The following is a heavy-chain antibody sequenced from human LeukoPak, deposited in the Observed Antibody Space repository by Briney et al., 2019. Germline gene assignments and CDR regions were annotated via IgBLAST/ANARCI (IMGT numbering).Heavy chain of an antibody. CDR2: INPSGGST. D-gene: IGHD3-10*01. V-gene: IGHV1-46*01. Sequence: ASVKVSCKASGYTFTSYYMHWVRQAPGQGLEWMGIINPSGGSTSYAQKFQGRVTMTRDTSTSTVYMELSSLRSEDTAVYYCARDFKRSGVNSRGYGYWGQGTLVTVSS. CDR1: GYTFTSYY. J-gene: IGHJ4*02. CDR3: ARDFKRSGVNSRGYGY.